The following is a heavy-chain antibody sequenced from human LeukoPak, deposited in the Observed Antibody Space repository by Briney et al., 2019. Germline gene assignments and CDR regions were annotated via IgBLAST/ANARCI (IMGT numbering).Heavy chain of an antibody. J-gene: IGHJ4*02. D-gene: IGHD3-10*01. V-gene: IGHV3-48*04. Sequence: PGGSLRLSCAASGFTFSTYSMNWVRQAPGKGLEWVSYISSSSGTIYYADSVKGRFTISRDNAKNSLHLQVNSLRAEDTAVYYCARGGYYFDYWGQGTLVTVSS. CDR1: GFTFSTYS. CDR3: ARGGYYFDY. CDR2: ISSSSGTI.